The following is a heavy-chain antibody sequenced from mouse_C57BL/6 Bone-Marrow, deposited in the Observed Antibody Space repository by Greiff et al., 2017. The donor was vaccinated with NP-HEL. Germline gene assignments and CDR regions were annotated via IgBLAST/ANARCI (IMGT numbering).Heavy chain of an antibody. J-gene: IGHJ2*01. V-gene: IGHV1-81*01. D-gene: IGHD2-5*01. CDR2: IYPRSGNT. CDR3: ARRDYSNPYFDY. Sequence: VQLQQSGAELARPGASVKLSCKASGYTFTSYGISWVKQRTGQGLEWIGEIYPRSGNTYYNEKFKGKATLTADKSSSTAYMELRSLTSEDSAVYFCARRDYSNPYFDYWGQGTTLTVSS. CDR1: GYTFTSYG.